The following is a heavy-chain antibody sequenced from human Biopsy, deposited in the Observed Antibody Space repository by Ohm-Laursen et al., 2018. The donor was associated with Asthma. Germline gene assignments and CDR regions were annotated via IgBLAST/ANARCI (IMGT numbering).Heavy chain of an antibody. J-gene: IGHJ4*02. Sequence: SETLSLTCTVSYGSITSGGYYWTWIREHPGKGLEWIGFIYYSGSTYYNPSLKSRVSISIDTSKNQFSLKLSFVTAADTAVYYCARGPMHDYYFDNWGQGTLVTVSS. CDR1: YGSITSGGYY. CDR3: ARGPMHDYYFDN. D-gene: IGHD1-1*01. CDR2: IYYSGST. V-gene: IGHV4-30-4*08.